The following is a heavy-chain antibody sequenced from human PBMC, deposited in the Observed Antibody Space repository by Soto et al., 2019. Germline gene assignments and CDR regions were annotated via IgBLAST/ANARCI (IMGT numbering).Heavy chain of an antibody. CDR3: VKDFLGSTSSYGMDL. CDR1: GFTFGNYA. J-gene: IGHJ6*02. V-gene: IGHV3-64D*06. D-gene: IGHD2-2*01. CDR2: ISSNGGST. Sequence: GGSLRLSCSASGFTFGNYAMHWVRQAPGKGLEYVSTISSNGGSTYYADSVKGRFSISRDNSKNTLYLQMSTLRAEDTAVYYCVKDFLGSTSSYGMDLWGQGTAVTVSS.